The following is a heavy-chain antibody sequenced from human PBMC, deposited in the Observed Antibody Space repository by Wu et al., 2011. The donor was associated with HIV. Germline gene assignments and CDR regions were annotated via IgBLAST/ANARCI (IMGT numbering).Heavy chain of an antibody. D-gene: IGHD3-10*01. CDR1: GYTFAGYY. CDR2: INPKSGDT. J-gene: IGHJ5*02. V-gene: IGHV1-2*02. Sequence: QVQLVQSGAEVKKPGASVKVSCKASGYTFAGYYIHWVRQAPGQGPEWMGWINPKSGDTKYAQNFQGRVTMTRDTSISTAYMELSGLRSDDTAMYYCTRDGLLIWFGLENGNWFDPWGQGTLVTVSS. CDR3: TRDGLLIWFGLENGNWFDP.